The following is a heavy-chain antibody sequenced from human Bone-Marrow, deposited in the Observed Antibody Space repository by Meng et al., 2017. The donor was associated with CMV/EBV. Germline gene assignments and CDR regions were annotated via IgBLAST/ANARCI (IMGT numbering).Heavy chain of an antibody. CDR3: ARDKSPLDY. J-gene: IGHJ4*02. CDR1: GFTFSDYY. Sequence: GESLKISCAASGFTFSDYYMSWIRQAPGKGLEWVSYISSSSSTIYYADSVKGRFTISRDNAKNSLYLQMNSLRAEDTAVYYCARDKSPLDYWGQGTPVTVSS. CDR2: ISSSSSTI. V-gene: IGHV3-11*01.